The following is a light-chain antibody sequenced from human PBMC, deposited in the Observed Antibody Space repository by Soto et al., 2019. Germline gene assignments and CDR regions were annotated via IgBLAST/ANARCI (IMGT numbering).Light chain of an antibody. Sequence: DIQMTQSPSSVSASVGDRVTITCRASQGISWLAWYQQKPGKPPKLLIHAASSLETGVSSRFSGSGSGTEFTLTISSLQPEDFATYYCQQLNIFPPLFTFGPGTKVDIK. V-gene: IGKV1-12*01. CDR3: QQLNIFPPLFT. CDR1: QGISW. J-gene: IGKJ3*01. CDR2: AAS.